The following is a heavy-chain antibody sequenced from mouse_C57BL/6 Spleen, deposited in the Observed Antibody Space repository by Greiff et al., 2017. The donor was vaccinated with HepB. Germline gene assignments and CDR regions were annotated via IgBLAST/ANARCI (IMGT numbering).Heavy chain of an antibody. Sequence: DVKLVESGGGLVQPKGSLKLSCAASGFSFNTYAMNWVRQAPEKGLEWVARIRSKNNNYATYYANSVKVRFTSSRYDSENMLYLQMKNMKPEDKAMYYCVIQGGDDYDVDAMDYWGQGTSVTVSS. V-gene: IGHV10-1*01. CDR1: GFSFNTYA. J-gene: IGHJ4*01. CDR2: IRSKNNNYAT. D-gene: IGHD2-4*01. CDR3: VIQGGDDYDVDAMDY.